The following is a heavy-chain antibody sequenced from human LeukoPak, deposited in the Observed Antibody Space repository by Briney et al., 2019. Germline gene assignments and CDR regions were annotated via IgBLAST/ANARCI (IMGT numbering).Heavy chain of an antibody. D-gene: IGHD1-26*01. CDR3: ARVDSGSYLGYFDY. CDR1: GYTFTSYG. J-gene: IGHJ4*02. V-gene: IGHV1-18*01. CDR2: ISAYNGNT. Sequence: GASVKVSCKASGYTFTSYGISWVRQAPGQGLEWMGWISAYNGNTNYAQKPQGRVTMTTDTSTSTAYMELRSLRSDDTAVYYCARVDSGSYLGYFDYWGQGTLVTVS.